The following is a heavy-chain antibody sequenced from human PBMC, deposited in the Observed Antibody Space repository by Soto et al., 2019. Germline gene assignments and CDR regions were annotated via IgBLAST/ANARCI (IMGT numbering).Heavy chain of an antibody. J-gene: IGHJ4*02. Sequence: PSETLSLTCDVSGASMSVYYWNWIRQPPGKGLEWIAYIHSSGTTNYNPSLKSRVTISLDTSKNQFSVRLSSVTAADTAVYYCARLYYYETRRYFDYWGQGALVTVS. D-gene: IGHD3-22*01. V-gene: IGHV4-59*01. CDR3: ARLYYYETRRYFDY. CDR2: IHSSGTT. CDR1: GASMSVYY.